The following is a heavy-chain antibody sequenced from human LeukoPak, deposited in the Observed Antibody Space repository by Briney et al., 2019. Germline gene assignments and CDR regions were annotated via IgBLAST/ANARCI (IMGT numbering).Heavy chain of an antibody. CDR1: GLAVRSNY. CDR2: ISGTGYT. J-gene: IGHJ4*02. Sequence: GGSLRLSCAVSGLAVRSNYVSWVRQAPGKGLEWVSTISGTGYTWYSDSAKGRFTISRDNSKNTVFLQMNSLRAEDTAVYYCAKYSGYNLGWGFDYWGQGTLVTVSS. D-gene: IGHD5-24*01. V-gene: IGHV3-53*01. CDR3: AKYSGYNLGWGFDY.